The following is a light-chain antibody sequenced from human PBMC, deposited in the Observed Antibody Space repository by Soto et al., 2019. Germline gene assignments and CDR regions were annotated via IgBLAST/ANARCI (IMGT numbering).Light chain of an antibody. Sequence: DIQMTQSPSILSASVGDRVTITCRASQTINSWLAWYQQKPGKAPKLLIYGASSLEFGVPSRFSGSGSGTEFTLTISSLQADDFATYYCQQYNSWTSTLGQGTKVEIK. V-gene: IGKV1-5*01. CDR1: QTINSW. CDR2: GAS. J-gene: IGKJ1*01. CDR3: QQYNSWTST.